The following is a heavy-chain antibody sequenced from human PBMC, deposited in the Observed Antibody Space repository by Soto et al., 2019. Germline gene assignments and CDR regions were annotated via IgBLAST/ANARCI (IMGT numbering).Heavy chain of an antibody. CDR3: ARGRILSIAAAGARGKTYNWFDP. V-gene: IGHV4-34*01. J-gene: IGHJ5*02. CDR1: GGSFSGYY. CDR2: INHSGST. Sequence: SETLSLTCAVYGGSFSGYYWSWIRQPPGKGLEWIGEINHSGSTNYNPSLKSRVTISVDTSKNQFSLKLSSVTAADTAVYYCARGRILSIAAAGARGKTYNWFDPWGQGTLVT. D-gene: IGHD6-13*01.